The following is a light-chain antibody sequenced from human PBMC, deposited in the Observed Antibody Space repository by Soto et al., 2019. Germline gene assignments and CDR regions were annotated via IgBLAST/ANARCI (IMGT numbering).Light chain of an antibody. V-gene: IGLV2-14*01. CDR3: SSYTSSSTLVV. CDR2: DVS. J-gene: IGLJ2*01. CDR1: SSDVGGYNY. Sequence: QSALPQPASVSGSPGQSITISCTGTSSDVGGYNYVSWYQQHPGKAPKLMIYDVSNRPSGVSNRCSGSKSGNTASLTISGLQAEYEADYYCSSYTSSSTLVVFGGGTKLTVL.